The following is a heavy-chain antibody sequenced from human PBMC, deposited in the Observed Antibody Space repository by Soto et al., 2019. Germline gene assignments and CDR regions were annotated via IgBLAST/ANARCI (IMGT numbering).Heavy chain of an antibody. CDR2: INQDGSEK. CDR3: FNVAFGY. CDR1: GFSFSSNW. Sequence: GGSLRLSCTASGFSFSSNWMSWVRRAPGKGPEWVANINQDGSEKYCADSVKGRFTISRDNAKNSLYLQMDSLRVEDTALYYCFNVAFGYWGRGTLVTVSS. J-gene: IGHJ4*02. V-gene: IGHV3-7*01.